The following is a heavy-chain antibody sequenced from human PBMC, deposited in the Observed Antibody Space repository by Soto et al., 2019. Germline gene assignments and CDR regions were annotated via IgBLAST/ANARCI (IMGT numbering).Heavy chain of an antibody. V-gene: IGHV4-34*01. CDR1: GGSFSGYY. CDR3: ARVSGISYYGMDV. Sequence: QVQLQQWGAGLLKPSETLSLTCAVYGGSFSGYYWSWIRQPPGKGLEWIGEINHSGSTNYNPSLKGRVTISVDTSKNQFSLKLSSVTAADTAVYYCARVSGISYYGMDVWGQGTTVTVSS. D-gene: IGHD3-10*01. J-gene: IGHJ6*02. CDR2: INHSGST.